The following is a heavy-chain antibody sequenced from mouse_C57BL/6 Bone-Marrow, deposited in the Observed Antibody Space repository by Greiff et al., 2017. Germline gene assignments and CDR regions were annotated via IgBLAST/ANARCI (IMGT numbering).Heavy chain of an antibody. J-gene: IGHJ4*01. V-gene: IGHV1-62-2*01. D-gene: IGHD1-1*01. CDR2: FYPGSGSI. CDR3: ARHKGHYGSSPYYAMDY. CDR1: GYTFTEYT. Sequence: VQLQQSGAELVKPGASVKLSCKASGYTFTEYTIPWVKQRSGQGLAWIGWFYPGSGSIKYNEKFKDKATLTADNASSTVYMELSRLTSEDSAVYFCARHKGHYGSSPYYAMDYWGQGTSVTVSS.